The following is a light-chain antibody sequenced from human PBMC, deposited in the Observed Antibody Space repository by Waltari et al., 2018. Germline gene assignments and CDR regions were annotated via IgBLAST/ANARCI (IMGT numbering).Light chain of an antibody. CDR1: QRVGRS. Sequence: EIVLTQSPGTLSLSPGERATLSCWASQRVGRSLAWYQQKRGQAPRLLIYGASTRATGVHDRISGSGSGTDFSLTISRLEPEDFAVYYCQHYVRLPVTFGQGTKVEI. CDR2: GAS. J-gene: IGKJ1*01. CDR3: QHYVRLPVT. V-gene: IGKV3-20*01.